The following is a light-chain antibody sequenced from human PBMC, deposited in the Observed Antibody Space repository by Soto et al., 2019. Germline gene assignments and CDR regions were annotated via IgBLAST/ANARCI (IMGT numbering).Light chain of an antibody. J-gene: IGKJ1*01. CDR3: QQYCSSPLT. V-gene: IGKV3-20*01. CDR1: QGISSSY. Sequence: EIVLTQSPASLSSSPGDRATLSCRASQGISSSYLAWHQQKPGHAPRLLIDAASSMATGIPDRFSGSGSGTDFTLTISRLEPEDFALYYCQQYCSSPLTVGQGTKVDIK. CDR2: AAS.